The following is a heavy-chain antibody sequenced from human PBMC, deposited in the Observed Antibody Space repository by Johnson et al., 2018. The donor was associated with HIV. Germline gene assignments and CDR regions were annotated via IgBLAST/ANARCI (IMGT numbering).Heavy chain of an antibody. J-gene: IGHJ3*02. V-gene: IGHV3-30*14. CDR1: GFTFSSYA. D-gene: IGHD3-16*01. Sequence: QVQLVESGGGVVQPGRSLRLSCAASGFTFSSYAMHWVRQAPGKGLEWVAVISYDGSNKYYADSVKGRFTISRDNSKNTLYLQMNSLRAGDTAVYYCAREGPVPGGDAFDIWGQGTMVTVSS. CDR3: AREGPVPGGDAFDI. CDR2: ISYDGSNK.